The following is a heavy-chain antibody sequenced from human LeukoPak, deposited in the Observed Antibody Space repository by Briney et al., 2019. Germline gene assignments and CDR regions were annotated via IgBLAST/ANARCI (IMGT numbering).Heavy chain of an antibody. J-gene: IGHJ4*02. D-gene: IGHD7-27*01. CDR1: GYTFRNYG. CDR3: AKGSTLGY. Sequence: GASVKVSCKTSGYTFRNYGITWVRQIPGQGLEWMGWISPYNGNTNYAQKLQGRVTMTTDTSTSTAYMELRSLRSDDTAVYYCAKGSTLGYWGQGTLVTVSS. CDR2: ISPYNGNT. V-gene: IGHV1-18*01.